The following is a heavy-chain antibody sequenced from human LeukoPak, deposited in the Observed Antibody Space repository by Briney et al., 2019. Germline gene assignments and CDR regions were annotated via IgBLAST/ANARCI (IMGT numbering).Heavy chain of an antibody. D-gene: IGHD1-26*01. CDR1: GLTVSNNY. CDR3: ARNVGY. CDR2: IYSGGST. J-gene: IGHJ4*02. V-gene: IGHV3-53*01. Sequence: GGSLRLSCAVSGLTVSNNYMSWVRQAPGKGLEWVSVIYSGGSTYYADSVKGRFTISRDNSKNTVYLQMNSLRDEDTAVYYCARNVGYWGQGTLVAVSS.